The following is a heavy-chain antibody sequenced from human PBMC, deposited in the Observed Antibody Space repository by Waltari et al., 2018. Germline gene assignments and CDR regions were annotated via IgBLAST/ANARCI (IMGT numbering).Heavy chain of an antibody. V-gene: IGHV3-20*01. CDR2: INWNGGST. Sequence: EVQLVESGGGVVRPGGSLRLSCAASGFTFDDYGMSWVRQAPGQGLEWVSGINWNGGSTGYADSVKGRFTISRDNAKNSLYLQMNSLRAEDTALYHCAREVAARPRYYYYYMDVWGKGTTVTVSS. D-gene: IGHD6-6*01. J-gene: IGHJ6*03. CDR3: AREVAARPRYYYYYMDV. CDR1: GFTFDDYG.